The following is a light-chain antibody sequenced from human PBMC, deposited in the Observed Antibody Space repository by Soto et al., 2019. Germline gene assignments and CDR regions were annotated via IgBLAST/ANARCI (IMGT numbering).Light chain of an antibody. Sequence: QSALTQPRSVSGSPGQSVTISCTGTSSDVGGYNYVSWYQQHPAKAPKLMIYDVSKRPSGVPDRFSGSRSDNTASLTISGLQAEDEADYYCFSYTGTYTVVFGGGTKLTVL. CDR3: FSYTGTYTVV. J-gene: IGLJ3*02. CDR1: SSDVGGYNY. CDR2: DVS. V-gene: IGLV2-11*01.